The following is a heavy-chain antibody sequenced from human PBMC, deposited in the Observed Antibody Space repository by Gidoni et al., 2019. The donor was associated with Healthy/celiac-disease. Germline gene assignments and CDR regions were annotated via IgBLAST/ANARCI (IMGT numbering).Heavy chain of an antibody. CDR1: GFTFSSYS. Sequence: EVQLVESGGGLVQPGVSLRLSCAASGFTFSSYSINWVRQAPGKGLEWVSYISSSSSTIYYADSVKGRFTISRDNAKNSLYLQMNSLRAEDTAVYYCARNPNYYDSSGYYFDDAFDIWGQGTMVTVSS. CDR2: ISSSSSTI. V-gene: IGHV3-48*01. D-gene: IGHD3-22*01. J-gene: IGHJ3*02. CDR3: ARNPNYYDSSGYYFDDAFDI.